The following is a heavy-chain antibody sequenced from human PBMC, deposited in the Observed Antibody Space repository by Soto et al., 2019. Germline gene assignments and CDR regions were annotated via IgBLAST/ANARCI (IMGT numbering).Heavy chain of an antibody. CDR2: IRSKANRGTR. CDR1: GFAFGDYA. J-gene: IGHJ6*02. D-gene: IGHD3-22*01. Sequence: GGSLRLSCTASGFAFGDYAMSWFRQAPGKGLEWVGFIRSKANRGTREYAASVKDRFTISRDDSYSIAYLQMKSLKTEDTAVYYCSKIRDYYDSSGKNYYYYYGMDVWGQGTTVTVSS. V-gene: IGHV3-49*03. CDR3: SKIRDYYDSSGKNYYYYYGMDV.